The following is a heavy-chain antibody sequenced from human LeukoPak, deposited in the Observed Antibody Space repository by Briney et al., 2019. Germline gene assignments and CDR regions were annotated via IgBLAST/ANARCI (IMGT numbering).Heavy chain of an antibody. J-gene: IGHJ3*02. CDR1: GFTFSDYY. CDR3: ARGGGYSSGWSDAFDI. Sequence: GGSLRLSCAVSGFTFSDYYMSWIRQAPGKGLEWVSYISSSSSYIYYADSVKGRFTISRDNAKNSLYLQMNSLRAEDTAVYYCARGGGYSSGWSDAFDIWGQGTMVTVSS. D-gene: IGHD6-19*01. V-gene: IGHV3-11*06. CDR2: ISSSSSYI.